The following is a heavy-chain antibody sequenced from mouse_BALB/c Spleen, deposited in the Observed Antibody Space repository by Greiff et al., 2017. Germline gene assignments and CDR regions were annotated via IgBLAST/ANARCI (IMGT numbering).Heavy chain of an antibody. V-gene: IGHV5-17*02. D-gene: IGHD2-10*02. CDR1: GFTFSSFG. J-gene: IGHJ4*01. CDR2: ISSGSSTI. CDR3: AIPYGNYRGYYAMDY. Sequence: EVHLVESGGGLVQPGGSRKLSCAASGFTFSSFGMHWVRQAPEKGLEWVAYISSGSSTIYYADTVKGRFTISRDNPKNTLFLQMTSLRSEDTAMYYCAIPYGNYRGYYAMDYWGQGTSVTVSS.